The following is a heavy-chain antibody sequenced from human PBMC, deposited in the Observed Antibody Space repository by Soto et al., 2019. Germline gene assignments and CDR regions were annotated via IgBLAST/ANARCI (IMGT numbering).Heavy chain of an antibody. D-gene: IGHD6-6*01. CDR2: ISSSGSTI. V-gene: IGHV3-48*03. CDR1: GFTFSSYE. J-gene: IGHJ6*02. Sequence: QPGGSLRLSCAASGFTFSSYEMNWVRQAPGKGLEWVSYISSSGSTIYYADSVKGRFTISRDNAKNSLYLQMNSLRAEDTAVYYCARDSIAAWAFYYYGMDVWGQGTTVTVSS. CDR3: ARDSIAAWAFYYYGMDV.